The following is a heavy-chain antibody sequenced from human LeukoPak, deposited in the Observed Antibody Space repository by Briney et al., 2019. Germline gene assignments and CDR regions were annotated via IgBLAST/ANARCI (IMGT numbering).Heavy chain of an antibody. CDR1: GFTFSNAW. Sequence: GGSLRLSCAASGFTFSNAWMSWVRQAPGKGLEWVGRIKSKTDGGTTDYAAPVKGRFTISRDDSKNTLYLQMNSLKTEDTAVYYCTTDSNPANYYYYMDVWGKGTTVTVSS. CDR2: IKSKTDGGTT. V-gene: IGHV3-15*01. CDR3: TTDSNPANYYYYMDV. J-gene: IGHJ6*03. D-gene: IGHD2-8*01.